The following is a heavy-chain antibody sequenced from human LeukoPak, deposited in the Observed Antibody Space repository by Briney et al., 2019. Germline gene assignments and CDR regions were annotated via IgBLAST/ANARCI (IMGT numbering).Heavy chain of an antibody. CDR2: IYTSGST. D-gene: IGHD4-23*01. CDR3: AKVWRTTVVTRGAFDI. CDR1: GNSISSGDNY. J-gene: IGHJ3*02. Sequence: SETLSLTCTVSGNSISSGDNYWSWIRQPAGKGLEWIGRIYTSGSTNYNPSLKSRVTISGDTSKNQFSLRLSSVTAADTAVYYYAKVWRTTVVTRGAFDIWGQGTMVTVSS. V-gene: IGHV4-61*02.